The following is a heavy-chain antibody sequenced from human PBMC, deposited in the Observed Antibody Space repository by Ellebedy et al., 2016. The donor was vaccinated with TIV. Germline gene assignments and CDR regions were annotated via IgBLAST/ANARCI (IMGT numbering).Heavy chain of an antibody. J-gene: IGHJ4*02. CDR3: AREGSFTSLDY. Sequence: GESLKISCAASGFTFTNYPMHWVRQAPGKGLEWVTSIPRDGSSKYYADSVKGRLSISRDNSKNTRYLQINSRRTEDTAVYYCAREGSFTSLDYWGQGTVVTVSS. CDR1: GFTFTNYP. D-gene: IGHD2-2*01. V-gene: IGHV3-30-3*01. CDR2: IPRDGSSK.